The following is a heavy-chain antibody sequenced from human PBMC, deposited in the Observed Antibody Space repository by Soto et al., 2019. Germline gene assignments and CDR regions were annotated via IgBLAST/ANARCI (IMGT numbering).Heavy chain of an antibody. Sequence: QLQLQESGPGLVKPSETLSLTCTVSGGSISSSSYYWGWIRQPPGKGLEWIGSIYYSGSTYYNPSLKSRVTLSVDTSKNQFSLKLSSVTAADTAVYYCAIKYSRSYYYGMDVWGQGTTVTVSS. CDR2: IYYSGST. V-gene: IGHV4-39*01. CDR1: GGSISSSSYY. CDR3: AIKYSRSYYYGMDV. D-gene: IGHD6-13*01. J-gene: IGHJ6*02.